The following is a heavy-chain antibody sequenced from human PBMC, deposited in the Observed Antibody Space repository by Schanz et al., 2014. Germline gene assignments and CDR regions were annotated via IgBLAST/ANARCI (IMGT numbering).Heavy chain of an antibody. CDR3: AKVWKDHRIAGRPGWSDGMDV. Sequence: EVQLVESGGGLVKPGGSLRLSCAASGFAFSAYSMNWVRQAPGKGLEWVAVIYSGGSTFYTDSVKGRFTISRDNSKNMLYLQMNSLRAEDTAVYYCAKVWKDHRIAGRPGWSDGMDVWGQGTTVTVSS. CDR2: IYSGGST. V-gene: IGHV3-66*01. D-gene: IGHD6-6*01. J-gene: IGHJ6*02. CDR1: GFAFSAYS.